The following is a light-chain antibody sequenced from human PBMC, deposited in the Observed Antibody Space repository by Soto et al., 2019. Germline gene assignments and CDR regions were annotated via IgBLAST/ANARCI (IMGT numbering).Light chain of an antibody. CDR2: TAS. CDR1: QSIVSY. Sequence: DIQMTQSPSSLSASIGDRVTITCRSSQSIVSYLNWYQQKPGKAPKLLIHTASILQTGVPSRFSGSRSETDFTLTISSLQPEDSATYYCQQSYSLPRTFGHGTPVEV. CDR3: QQSYSLPRT. V-gene: IGKV1-39*01. J-gene: IGKJ1*01.